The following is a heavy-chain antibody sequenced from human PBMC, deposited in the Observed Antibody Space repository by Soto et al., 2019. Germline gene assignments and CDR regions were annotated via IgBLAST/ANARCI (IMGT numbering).Heavy chain of an antibody. D-gene: IGHD3-10*01. Sequence: EVQLVESGGGLVQPGGSLRLSCAASGFIFSNYWMHWVREAPGKGLEWLSHIPSDGSGTSYADSVRGRFTISSDDATNTLNLEMNSLRVDDTAVYYCTRDTPEIGIDYWGQGTLVTVSA. V-gene: IGHV3-74*01. CDR3: TRDTPEIGIDY. CDR2: IPSDGSGT. CDR1: GFIFSNYW. J-gene: IGHJ4*02.